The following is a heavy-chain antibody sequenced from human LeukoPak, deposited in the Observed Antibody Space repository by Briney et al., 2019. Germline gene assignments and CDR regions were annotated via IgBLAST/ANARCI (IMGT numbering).Heavy chain of an antibody. CDR3: VKGGFLTGYYNFDY. D-gene: IGHD3-9*01. CDR2: ISGSGGST. Sequence: GGSLRLSCAASGFTFSSYAMSWVRQAPGKGLEWVSAISGSGGSTYYADSVKGRFTISRDNSKNTLYLQMNSLRAEDTAVYYCVKGGFLTGYYNFDYWGQGTLVTVSS. CDR1: GFTFSSYA. J-gene: IGHJ4*02. V-gene: IGHV3-23*01.